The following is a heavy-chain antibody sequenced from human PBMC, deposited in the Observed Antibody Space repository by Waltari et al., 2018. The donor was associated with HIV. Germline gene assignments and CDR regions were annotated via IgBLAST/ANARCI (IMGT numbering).Heavy chain of an antibody. Sequence: ELELVVSGGGLVRPGESLRLSRTASDVTFSGYSLNWVRQAPGKGLEWISYISSRHSTMFYSDSVKGRFTISRDNAKNSLYLEMTNLRVDDTAIYYCATDFWSGHPDYWGQGTLVTVSS. CDR1: DVTFSGYS. CDR2: ISSRHSTM. J-gene: IGHJ4*02. V-gene: IGHV3-48*01. D-gene: IGHD3-3*01. CDR3: ATDFWSGHPDY.